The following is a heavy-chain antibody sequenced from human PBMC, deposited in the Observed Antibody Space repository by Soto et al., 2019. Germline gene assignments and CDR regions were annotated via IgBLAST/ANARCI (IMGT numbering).Heavy chain of an antibody. J-gene: IGHJ4*02. Sequence: GSLRLSCAASGFTFSSYGMHWVRQAPGKGLEWVAVISYDGSNKYYADSVKGRFTISRDNSKNTLYLQMNSLRAEDTAVYYCAKDWSVGSSWYFDYWGQGTLVTVSS. CDR2: ISYDGSNK. D-gene: IGHD6-13*01. V-gene: IGHV3-30*18. CDR3: AKDWSVGSSWYFDY. CDR1: GFTFSSYG.